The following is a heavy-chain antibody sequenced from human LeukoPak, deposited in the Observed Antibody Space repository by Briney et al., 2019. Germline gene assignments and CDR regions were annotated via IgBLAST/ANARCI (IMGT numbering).Heavy chain of an antibody. CDR1: GFTFSNYA. D-gene: IGHD3-10*01. CDR2: ISGSGGST. V-gene: IGHV3-23*01. CDR3: AKEGYYGSGYYYYGMDV. J-gene: IGHJ6*02. Sequence: GGSLRLSCAASGFTFSNYAMSWVRQAPGKGLEWVAAISGSGGSTYYADSVKGRFTISRDNSKNTLFLQMNSLRAEDTAVYYCAKEGYYGSGYYYYGMDVWGQGTTVTVSS.